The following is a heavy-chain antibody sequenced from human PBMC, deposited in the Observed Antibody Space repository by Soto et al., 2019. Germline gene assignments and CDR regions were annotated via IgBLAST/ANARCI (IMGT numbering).Heavy chain of an antibody. CDR2: ISAYNGNT. CDR1: GYTFTSYG. V-gene: IGHV1-18*01. J-gene: IGHJ6*02. D-gene: IGHD3-22*01. Sequence: ASVKVSCKASGYTFTSYGISWVRQAPGQGLEWMGWISAYNGNTNYAQKLQGRVTMTTDTSTSTAYMELRSLRSDDTAVYYCARDPALNTYYYDSSGYHGVFYYGMDVWGQVTTVTVSS. CDR3: ARDPALNTYYYDSSGYHGVFYYGMDV.